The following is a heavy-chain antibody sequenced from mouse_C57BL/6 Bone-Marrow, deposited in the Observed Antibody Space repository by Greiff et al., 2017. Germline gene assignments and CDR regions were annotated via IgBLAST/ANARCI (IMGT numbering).Heavy chain of an antibody. J-gene: IGHJ1*03. V-gene: IGHV1-15*01. D-gene: IGHD1-1*01. CDR2: IDPETGGT. Sequence: QVHVKQSGAELVRPGASVTLSCKASGYTFTDYEMHWVKQTPVHGLEWIGAIDPETGGTAYNQKFKGKAILTADKSSSTAYMELRSLTSEDSAVYYCTGITTVVAIPYWYFDVWGTGTTVTVSS. CDR1: GYTFTDYE. CDR3: TGITTVVAIPYWYFDV.